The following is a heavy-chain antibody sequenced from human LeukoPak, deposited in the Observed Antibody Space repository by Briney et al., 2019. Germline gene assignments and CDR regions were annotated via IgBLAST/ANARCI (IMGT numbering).Heavy chain of an antibody. D-gene: IGHD2-21*02. CDR2: INHSGST. CDR3: ARLWVVTATTDDAFGI. J-gene: IGHJ3*02. Sequence: SETLSLTCAVSGYSISSGYYWGWIRPPPGKGLEWIGSINHSGSTNYNPSLKSRVTISVDTSKNQFSLKLSSVTAADTAVYYCARLWVVTATTDDAFGIWGQGTMVTVSS. V-gene: IGHV4-38-2*01. CDR1: GYSISSGYY.